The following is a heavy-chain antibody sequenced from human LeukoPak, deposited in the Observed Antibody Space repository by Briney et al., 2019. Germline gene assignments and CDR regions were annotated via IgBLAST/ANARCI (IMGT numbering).Heavy chain of an antibody. CDR3: ASGDSSGYGWFDP. J-gene: IGHJ5*02. D-gene: IGHD3-22*01. CDR2: INPNSGGT. CDR1: GYTFTGYY. V-gene: IGHV1-2*06. Sequence: ASVKVSCKASGYTFTGYYMHWVRQAPGQGLEWMGRINPNSGGTNYAQKFQGRVTMTRDTSISTAYMELSRLRSDDTAVYYCASGDSSGYGWFDPWGQGTLVTVSS.